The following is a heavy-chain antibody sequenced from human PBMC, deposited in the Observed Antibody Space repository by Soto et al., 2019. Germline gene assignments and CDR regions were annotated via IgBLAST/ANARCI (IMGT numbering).Heavy chain of an antibody. CDR2: ISSSSSTI. CDR3: ARVPSRYYYGSGNAFDI. CDR1: GFTFSSYS. D-gene: IGHD3-10*01. Sequence: GGSLRLSCAASGFTFSSYSMNWVRQAPGKGLEWVSYISSSSSTIYYADSVKGRFTISRDNAKNSLYLQMNSLRAEDTAVYYCARVPSRYYYGSGNAFDIWGQGTMVTVSS. J-gene: IGHJ3*02. V-gene: IGHV3-48*01.